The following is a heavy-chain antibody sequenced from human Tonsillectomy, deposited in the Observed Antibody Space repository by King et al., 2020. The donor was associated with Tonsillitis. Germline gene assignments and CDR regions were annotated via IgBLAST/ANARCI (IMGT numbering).Heavy chain of an antibody. CDR2: IYTSGRT. CDR3: ARGSSSSWYGVYYYYGMDV. D-gene: IGHD6-13*01. V-gene: IGHV4-4*07. CDR1: GGSISSYY. J-gene: IGHJ6*02. Sequence: VQLQESGPGLVKPSETLSLTCTVSGGSISSYYWSWIRQPAGKGLEWLGRIYTSGRTNYNPSLKGRVTMSVDTSKNQFSLKLSSVTAAYTAVYYCARGSSSSWYGVYYYYGMDVWGQGTTVTVSS.